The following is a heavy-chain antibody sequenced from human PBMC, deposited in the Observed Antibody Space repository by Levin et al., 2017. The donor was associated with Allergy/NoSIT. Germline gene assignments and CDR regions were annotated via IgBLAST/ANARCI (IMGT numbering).Heavy chain of an antibody. CDR2: INQDGSET. V-gene: IGHV3-7*01. CDR1: GFTFTSFW. CDR3: AREEGWGYHYGMDV. Sequence: GGSLRLSCAASGFTFTSFWMTWVRQAPGKGPEWVANINQDGSETYYVDSVKGRFTISRDNAKNSVYLQMNRLRVDDTAVYYCAREEGWGYHYGMDVWGQGTTVTVSS. J-gene: IGHJ6*02. D-gene: IGHD3-16*02.